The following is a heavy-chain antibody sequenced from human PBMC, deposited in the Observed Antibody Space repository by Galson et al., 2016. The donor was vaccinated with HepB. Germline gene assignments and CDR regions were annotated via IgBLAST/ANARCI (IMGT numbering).Heavy chain of an antibody. CDR1: GFTFDGSA. J-gene: IGHJ5*02. V-gene: IGHV3-9*01. CDR3: AKAGTYSNNKGWFDP. Sequence: SLRLSCAASGFTFDGSAMHWVRQVPGKGLEWVSGISWNSNKIGYADVVKGRFTISRDNAKNSLYLQMNSLRAEDTAFYYCAKAGTYSNNKGWFDPWGQGTLVTVSS. D-gene: IGHD6-13*01. CDR2: ISWNSNKI.